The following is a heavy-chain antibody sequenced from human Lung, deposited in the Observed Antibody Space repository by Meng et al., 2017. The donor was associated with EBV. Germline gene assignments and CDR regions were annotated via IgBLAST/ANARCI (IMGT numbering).Heavy chain of an antibody. CDR1: GGSIRFGDYY. CDR3: ARVGYYYDRSGPYAAAFDN. J-gene: IGHJ4*02. V-gene: IGHV4-30-4*08. D-gene: IGHD3-22*01. CDR2: IYDSGST. Sequence: VHVTGPGPGLAKPSQPLSLTCTVSGGSIRFGDYYWSWIRQPPGKGLEWIGYIYDSGSTSYNPSLMSRVTISVDTSRNQFSLKLTSVTAADTAVYYCARVGYYYDRSGPYAAAFDNWGQGTLVTVSS.